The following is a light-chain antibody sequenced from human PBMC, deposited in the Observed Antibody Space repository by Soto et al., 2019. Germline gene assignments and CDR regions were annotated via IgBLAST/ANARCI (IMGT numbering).Light chain of an antibody. CDR2: DVS. Sequence: QSALTQPPSASGSPGQSVTISCTGTSSDVGGYNYVSWYQQHPGKAPKLLIHDVSKRPSGVPDRFSGSKSGNAASLTVSGLQAEDEADYYCGSYADSKGVVFGGGTKLTVL. V-gene: IGLV2-8*01. CDR3: GSYADSKGVV. J-gene: IGLJ2*01. CDR1: SSDVGGYNY.